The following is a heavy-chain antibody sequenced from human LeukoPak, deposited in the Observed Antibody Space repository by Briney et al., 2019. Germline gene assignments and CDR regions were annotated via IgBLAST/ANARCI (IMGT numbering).Heavy chain of an antibody. CDR1: GGSISRTNW. Sequence: SGTLSLTCAVSGGSISRTNWWSWVRQPPGKGLEWIGETYYSGTTNYNPSLKSRVTISVDTSKNQFSLRLRSVTAADTAVYYCARVTGYMIEDYFDYWGQGTLVTVSS. CDR3: ARVTGYMIEDYFDY. D-gene: IGHD3-22*01. V-gene: IGHV4-4*02. J-gene: IGHJ4*02. CDR2: TYYSGTT.